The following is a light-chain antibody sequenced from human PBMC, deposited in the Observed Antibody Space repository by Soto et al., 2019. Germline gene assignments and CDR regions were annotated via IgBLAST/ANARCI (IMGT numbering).Light chain of an antibody. CDR2: GAS. CDR3: QQYGTSPST. J-gene: IGKJ3*01. CDR1: QSVYSRY. V-gene: IGKV3-20*01. Sequence: IVLTQSPGTLSLSPGERATLSCRASQSVYSRYLAWYQQKPGQAPRLLIYGASSRATGIPDRFSGRGSGTDFTLIVSSLEPEDFAVYHCQQYGTSPSTFGPGTKVDIK.